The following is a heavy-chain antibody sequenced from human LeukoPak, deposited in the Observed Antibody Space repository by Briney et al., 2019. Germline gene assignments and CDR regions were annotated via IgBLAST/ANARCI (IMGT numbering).Heavy chain of an antibody. CDR2: ILLSGGT. J-gene: IGHJ2*01. V-gene: IGHV4-4*02. Sequence: SGTVSLTCGVSGDSITRRLRWDWVRQPPGKGLGGVWEILLSGGTNYNPSPRSRVPLPVDKSKTESPLSLSSLPAAAPAVYYCPRDSPAYCSGGNCYNWSFVPRGRSTPVSVS. D-gene: IGHD2-15*01. CDR1: GDSITRRLR. CDR3: PRDSPAYCSGGNCYNWSFVP.